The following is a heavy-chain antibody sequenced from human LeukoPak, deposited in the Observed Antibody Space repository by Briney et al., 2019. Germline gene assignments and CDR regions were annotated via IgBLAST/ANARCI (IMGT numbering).Heavy chain of an antibody. Sequence: PGGSLRLSCAASGFTFSSYAMSWVRQAPGKGLEWVSSISGNSGSTYYADSVKGRFTISRDNSKNTVYLQMNSLRAEDTAVYYCAKVSAWAMVGATYFDYWGQGNLVTVSS. D-gene: IGHD1-26*01. V-gene: IGHV3-23*01. J-gene: IGHJ4*02. CDR2: ISGNSGST. CDR3: AKVSAWAMVGATYFDY. CDR1: GFTFSSYA.